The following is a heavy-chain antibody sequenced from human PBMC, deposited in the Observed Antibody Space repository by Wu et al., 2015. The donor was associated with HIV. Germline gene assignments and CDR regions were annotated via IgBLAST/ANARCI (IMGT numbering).Heavy chain of an antibody. V-gene: IGHV1-46*01. D-gene: IGHD3/OR15-3a*01. Sequence: QVQLVQSGAEVKKPGASVKVSCKASGYTFTSYYMHWVRQAPGQGLEWMGIINPSGGSTSYAQKFQGRVTMTRDTSTSTVYMELSSLRSEDTAVYYCASFPSSWTIHAEYFQHWGQGTLVTVSS. CDR2: INPSGGST. J-gene: IGHJ1*01. CDR1: GYTFTSYY. CDR3: ASFPSSWTIHAEYFQH.